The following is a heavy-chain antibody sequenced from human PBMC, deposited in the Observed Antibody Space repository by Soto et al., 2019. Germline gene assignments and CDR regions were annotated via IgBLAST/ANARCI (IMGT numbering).Heavy chain of an antibody. CDR3: ARAYYLGYCSSTSCYGSWFDP. J-gene: IGHJ5*02. Sequence: ASVKVSCKASGYTFTSYGISWVRQAPGQGLEWMGWISAYNGNTNYAQKLQGRVTMTTDTSTSTAYMELRSLRSDDTAVYYCARAYYLGYCSSTSCYGSWFDPWGQGTLVTVSS. CDR2: ISAYNGNT. V-gene: IGHV1-18*01. D-gene: IGHD2-2*01. CDR1: GYTFTSYG.